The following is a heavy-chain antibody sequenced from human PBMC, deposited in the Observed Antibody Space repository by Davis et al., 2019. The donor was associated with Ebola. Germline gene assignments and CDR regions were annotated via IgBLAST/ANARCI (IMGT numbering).Heavy chain of an antibody. CDR1: RGSFRSHP. D-gene: IGHD3-9*01. CDR2: IIPIFDTP. Sequence: SVKVSRKTSRGSFRSHPISWVRQAPRQGLEWMGGIIPIFDTPHYAQKFQGRITITADASTSTAYMELSSLRSEDTATYFCARDFDGGNYYFDYWGPGTPVTVSS. V-gene: IGHV1-69*13. CDR3: ARDFDGGNYYFDY. J-gene: IGHJ4*02.